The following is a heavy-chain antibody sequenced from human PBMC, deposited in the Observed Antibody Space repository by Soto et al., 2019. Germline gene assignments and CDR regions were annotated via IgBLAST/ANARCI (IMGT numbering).Heavy chain of an antibody. V-gene: IGHV1-3*01. J-gene: IGHJ6*02. CDR1: GYTFTSYA. CDR2: INAGNGNT. CDR3: ARHPPTTVTRVWVGDYYYYGMDV. D-gene: IGHD4-17*01. Sequence: ASVKVSCKASGYTFTSYAMHWVRQAPGQRLEWMGWINAGNGNTKYSQKFQGRVTITRDTSASTAYMELSSLRSEDTAVYYCARHPPTTVTRVWVGDYYYYGMDVWGQGTTVTVSS.